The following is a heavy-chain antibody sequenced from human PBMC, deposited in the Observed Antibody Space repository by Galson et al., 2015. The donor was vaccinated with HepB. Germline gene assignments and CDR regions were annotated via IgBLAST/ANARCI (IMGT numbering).Heavy chain of an antibody. CDR1: GFTFSSYS. D-gene: IGHD6-13*01. CDR2: ISSSSSYI. Sequence: SLRLSCAASGFTFSSYSMNWVRQAPGKGLEWVSSISSSSSYIYYADSVKGRFTISRDNAKNSLYLQMNSLRAEDTAVYYCARGASSTHGYSSSWILGNYYYYYGMDVWGQGTTVTVSS. J-gene: IGHJ6*02. V-gene: IGHV3-21*01. CDR3: ARGASSTHGYSSSWILGNYYYYYGMDV.